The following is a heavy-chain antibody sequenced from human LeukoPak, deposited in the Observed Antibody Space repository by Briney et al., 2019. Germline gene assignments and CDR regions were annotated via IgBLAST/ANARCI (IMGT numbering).Heavy chain of an antibody. D-gene: IGHD6-19*01. Sequence: KPSETLSLTCTVSGGSISSYYWSWIRQPPGKGLEWIGYIYYSGSTNYNPSLKSRVTISVDTSKNQFSLKLSSVTAADTAVYYCARGVPGYSSGWYSDYWGQGTLVTVSS. CDR3: ARGVPGYSSGWYSDY. V-gene: IGHV4-59*01. CDR2: IYYSGST. J-gene: IGHJ4*02. CDR1: GGSISSYY.